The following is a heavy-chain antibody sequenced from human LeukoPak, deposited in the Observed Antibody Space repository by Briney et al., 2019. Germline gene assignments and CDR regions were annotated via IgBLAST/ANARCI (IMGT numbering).Heavy chain of an antibody. CDR2: IKSKTDGGTT. CDR1: GFTFSNAW. V-gene: IGHV3-15*07. J-gene: IGHJ6*02. CDR3: TTDNEMDSGAHYYGMDV. D-gene: IGHD5-24*01. Sequence: GGSLRLSCAASGFTFSNAWMNWVRQAPGKGLEWVGRIKSKTDGGTTDYAAPVKGRFTISRDDSKNTLYLQMNSLKTEDTAVYYCTTDNEMDSGAHYYGMDVWGQGTTVIVSS.